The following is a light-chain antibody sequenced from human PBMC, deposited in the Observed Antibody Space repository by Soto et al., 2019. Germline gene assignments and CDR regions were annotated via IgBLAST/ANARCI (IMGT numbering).Light chain of an antibody. J-gene: IGLJ3*02. CDR1: SSNIGAGYD. CDR2: GNS. V-gene: IGLV1-40*01. Sequence: QSVLTQPPSVSGAPGQRVTISCTGSSSNIGAGYDVHGYQQLPGTAPKLLIYGNSNRPSGVPDRFSGSKSGTSASLAITGLQAEDEADYYCQSYDRSLSGWVFGGGTKVPV. CDR3: QSYDRSLSGWV.